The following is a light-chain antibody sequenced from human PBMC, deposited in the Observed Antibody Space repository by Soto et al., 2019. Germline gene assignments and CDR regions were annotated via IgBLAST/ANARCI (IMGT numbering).Light chain of an antibody. V-gene: IGKV1-39*01. Sequence: DIQMTQSPSSLSASVGDRVTITCRASQSISNYLNWYQQKPGKAPKLLIYAASSLQSGVPSRFSGSGSGTDFTLTITSLHPEDFATYCCQQSYRTPWTFGRGTKVDIK. CDR1: QSISNY. J-gene: IGKJ1*01. CDR2: AAS. CDR3: QQSYRTPWT.